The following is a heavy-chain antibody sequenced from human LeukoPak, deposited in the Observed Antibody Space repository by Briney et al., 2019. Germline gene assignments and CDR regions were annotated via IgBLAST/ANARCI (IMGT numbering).Heavy chain of an antibody. Sequence: GGSLRLSCAASGFTFSSYGMHWVRQAPGKGLEWVAVISYDGSNKYYADPVKGRFTISRDNSKNTLYLQMNSLRAEDTAVYYCARDHRYYDSSGYYYYYGMDVWGQGTTVTVSS. J-gene: IGHJ6*02. CDR2: ISYDGSNK. V-gene: IGHV3-30*03. CDR3: ARDHRYYDSSGYYYYYGMDV. D-gene: IGHD3-22*01. CDR1: GFTFSSYG.